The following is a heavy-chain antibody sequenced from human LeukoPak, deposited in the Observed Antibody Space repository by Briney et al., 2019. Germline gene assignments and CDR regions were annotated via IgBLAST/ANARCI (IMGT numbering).Heavy chain of an antibody. CDR1: GGSISTYY. CDR2: IYYSGSA. Sequence: PETLSLTCTVSGGSISTYYWNWIRQPPGKGLEWLGYIYYSGSANYNPSLNSRVSISVDTSKNQVSLKLSSVTAADTAVYYCARDRTGNNWFDPWGQGTLVTVSA. V-gene: IGHV4-59*01. CDR3: ARDRTGNNWFDP. J-gene: IGHJ5*02. D-gene: IGHD1-1*01.